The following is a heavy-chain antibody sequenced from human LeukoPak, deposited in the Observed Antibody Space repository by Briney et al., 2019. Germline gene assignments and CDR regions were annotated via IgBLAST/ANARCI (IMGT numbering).Heavy chain of an antibody. V-gene: IGHV4-39*02. CDR1: GGSISSSSYY. CDR3: ARESGDYVKFDY. Sequence: PSETLSLTCTVSGGSISSSSYYWGWIRQPPGKGLEWIGSIYYSGSTYYNPSLKSRVTISVDTSKNQFSLQLSFVTPEDTAVYYCARESGDYVKFDYWGQGTLVTVSS. D-gene: IGHD3-16*01. J-gene: IGHJ4*02. CDR2: IYYSGST.